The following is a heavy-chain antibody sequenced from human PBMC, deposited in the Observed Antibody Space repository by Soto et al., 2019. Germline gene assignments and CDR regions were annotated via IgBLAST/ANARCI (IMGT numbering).Heavy chain of an antibody. CDR2: MNPNSGNT. D-gene: IGHD3-9*01. Sequence: ASVKVSCKASGYTFTSYDINWVRQATGQGLEWMGWMNPNSGNTGYAQKFQGRVTMTRNTSISTAYMELSSLRSEDTAVYYCARGFYDILTGGPAWFDPWGQGTLVTSPQ. V-gene: IGHV1-8*01. CDR1: GYTFTSYD. J-gene: IGHJ5*02. CDR3: ARGFYDILTGGPAWFDP.